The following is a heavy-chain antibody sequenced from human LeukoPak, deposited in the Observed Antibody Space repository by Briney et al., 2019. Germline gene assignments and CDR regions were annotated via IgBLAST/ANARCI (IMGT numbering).Heavy chain of an antibody. CDR3: ARDLRSIVAAGYFDY. J-gene: IGHJ4*02. CDR1: GYTFTSYG. Sequence: ASVKVSCKASGYTFTSYGISWVRQAPGQGLEWMGWISAYNGNTNYAQKLQGRVTMTTDTSTSTAYMELRSLRSDDTAVYYCARDLRSIVAAGYFDYWGQGTLVTVSS. D-gene: IGHD1-26*01. V-gene: IGHV1-18*01. CDR2: ISAYNGNT.